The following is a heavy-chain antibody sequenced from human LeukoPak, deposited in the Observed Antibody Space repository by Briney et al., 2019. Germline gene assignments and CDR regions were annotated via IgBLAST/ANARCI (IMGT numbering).Heavy chain of an antibody. V-gene: IGHV3-48*03. CDR3: ARLQRSTWWLPSPPGHDAFDI. CDR1: GFTFSSYE. D-gene: IGHD2-15*01. Sequence: GGPLRLSCAASGFTFSSYEMNWVRQAPGKGLEWVSYISSSGSNIYYADSVKGRFTISRDNAKNSLYLQMNSLRAEDTAVYYCARLQRSTWWLPSPPGHDAFDIWGQGTMVTVSS. CDR2: ISSSGSNI. J-gene: IGHJ3*02.